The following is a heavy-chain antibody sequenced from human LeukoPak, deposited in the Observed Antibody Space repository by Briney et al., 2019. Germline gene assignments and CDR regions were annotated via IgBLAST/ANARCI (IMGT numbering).Heavy chain of an antibody. CDR1: GGSISGSY. Sequence: SQTLSLTCTVSGGSISGSYWSWIRQPPGKGLEWIAYMYNSGSTNYNPSPKSRVTISIDTSKNQFSLKLSSLTAADTAIYYCARGIESYGDYGYWGQGILVTVSS. J-gene: IGHJ4*02. D-gene: IGHD4-17*01. CDR3: ARGIESYGDYGY. CDR2: MYNSGST. V-gene: IGHV4-59*01.